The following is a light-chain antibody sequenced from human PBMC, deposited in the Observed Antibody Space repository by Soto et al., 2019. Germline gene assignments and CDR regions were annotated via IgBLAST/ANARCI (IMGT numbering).Light chain of an antibody. CDR2: AAS. J-gene: IGKJ1*01. Sequence: AIRMTQSPSSFSASTGDRVTITCRASQGISSYLAWYQQKPGKAPKLLIYAASTLQSGVPSRFSGSGSGTDFTLTISCLQSEDFANYYCQQYYSYPRKFGQGTKVDI. CDR1: QGISSY. CDR3: QQYYSYPRK. V-gene: IGKV1-8*01.